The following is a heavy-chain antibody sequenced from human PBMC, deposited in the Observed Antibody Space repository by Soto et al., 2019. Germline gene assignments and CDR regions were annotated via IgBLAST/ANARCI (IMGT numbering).Heavy chain of an antibody. J-gene: IGHJ6*02. D-gene: IGHD2-8*01. CDR2: IYPGDSDT. CDR3: ARQEGVKDYYYYGMDV. V-gene: IGHV5-51*01. Sequence: PGESLKISCKGSGYSFTSYWIGWVRQMPGKGLEWMGIIYPGDSDTRYSPSFQGHVTISADKSISTAYLQWSSLKASDTAMYYCARQEGVKDYYYYGMDVWGQGTTVTVSS. CDR1: GYSFTSYW.